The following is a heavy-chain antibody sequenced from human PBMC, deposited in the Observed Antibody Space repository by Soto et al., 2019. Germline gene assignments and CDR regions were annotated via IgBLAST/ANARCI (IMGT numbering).Heavy chain of an antibody. Sequence: SETLSLTCTVSGDSISSYYWNWIRQPPGKGLEWIGYSYYSGSTNYNPSLKSRVTISVDTSKNQFSLKLSSVTAADTAVYYCARLGGYYQALDSWGPGTLVTVSS. CDR3: ARLGGYYQALDS. CDR1: GDSISSYY. J-gene: IGHJ4*02. V-gene: IGHV4-59*08. D-gene: IGHD3-22*01. CDR2: SYYSGST.